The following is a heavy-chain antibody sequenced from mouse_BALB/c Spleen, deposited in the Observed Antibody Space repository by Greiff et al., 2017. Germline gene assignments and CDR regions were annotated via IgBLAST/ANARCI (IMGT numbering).Heavy chain of an antibody. CDR1: GFTFSSYA. J-gene: IGHJ2*01. D-gene: IGHD2-1*01. V-gene: IGHV5-6-5*01. CDR2: ISSGGST. Sequence: EVQRVESGGGLVKPGGSLKLSCAASGFTFSSYAMSWVRQTPEKRLEWVASISSGGSTYYPDSVKGRFTISRDNARNILYLQMSSLRSEDTAMYYCAASYGNSYYFDYWGQGTTLTVSS. CDR3: AASYGNSYYFDY.